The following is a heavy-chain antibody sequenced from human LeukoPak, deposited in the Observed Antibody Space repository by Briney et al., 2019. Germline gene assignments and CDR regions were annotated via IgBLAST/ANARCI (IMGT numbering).Heavy chain of an antibody. CDR3: ARGLTYCSSTSCYESGAFDY. Sequence: GGSLRLSCAASGFTFSDYYMSWIRQAPGKGLEWVSYISSSSSSTNYADSVKGRFTISRDNAKNSLYLQMNSLRAEDTAVYYCARGLTYCSSTSCYESGAFDYWGQGTLVTVSS. J-gene: IGHJ4*02. V-gene: IGHV3-11*06. CDR2: ISSSSSST. CDR1: GFTFSDYY. D-gene: IGHD2-2*01.